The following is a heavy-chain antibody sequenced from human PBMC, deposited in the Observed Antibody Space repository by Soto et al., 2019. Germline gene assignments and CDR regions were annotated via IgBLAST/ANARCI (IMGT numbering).Heavy chain of an antibody. Sequence: EMQVLESGGGLVQPGGSLRLSCAVSGFTFSSYGMNWVRQAPGKGLEWVSGIRSDGDTTYNADSVKGRFTVSRDTSKNTVDLQMNSLRAEDTAVYYCAKGKGVGATPDGANCWGQGTLVTVSS. CDR1: GFTFSSYG. CDR2: IRSDGDTT. V-gene: IGHV3-23*01. D-gene: IGHD1-26*01. J-gene: IGHJ4*02. CDR3: AKGKGVGATPDGANC.